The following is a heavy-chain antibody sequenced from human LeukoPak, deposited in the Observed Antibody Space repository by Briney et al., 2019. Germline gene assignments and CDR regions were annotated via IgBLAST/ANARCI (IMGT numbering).Heavy chain of an antibody. V-gene: IGHV3-30*02. Sequence: PGGSLRLSCAASGFTFSSYGMHWVRQAQGKVLEWVAFIRYDGSNKYHADSVKGRFTISRDNSKNTLYLQMNSLRAEDTAVYYCAKDPAAALYYYYYMDVWGKGTTVTVSS. D-gene: IGHD6-13*01. CDR3: AKDPAAALYYYYYMDV. J-gene: IGHJ6*03. CDR2: IRYDGSNK. CDR1: GFTFSSYG.